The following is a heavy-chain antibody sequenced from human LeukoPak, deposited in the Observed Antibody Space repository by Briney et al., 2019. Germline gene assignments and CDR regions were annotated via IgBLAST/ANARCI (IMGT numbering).Heavy chain of an antibody. CDR2: IYSGGST. J-gene: IGHJ4*02. CDR1: GFTVSSKY. Sequence: GGSLRLSCAASGFTVSSKYMSWVRQAPGKGLEWVSVIYSGGSTYYADSVKGRFTISRHNSKNTLYLQMNSLRAEDTAVYYCARVTLGYFDYWGQGTLVTVSS. V-gene: IGHV3-53*04. CDR3: ARVTLGYFDY.